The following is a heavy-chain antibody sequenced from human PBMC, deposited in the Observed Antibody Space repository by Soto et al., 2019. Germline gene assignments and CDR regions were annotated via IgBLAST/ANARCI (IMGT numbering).Heavy chain of an antibody. CDR3: AKDSTVTTSLYSYYYGLDV. Sequence: GGSLRLSCAASGFTFSSYGMHWVRQAPGKGLEWVAVISYDGSNKYYADSVKGRFTISRDNSKNTLYLQMNSLRAEDTALYYCAKDSTVTTSLYSYYYGLDVWGQGTTVTVSS. D-gene: IGHD4-17*01. CDR1: GFTFSSYG. J-gene: IGHJ6*02. CDR2: ISYDGSNK. V-gene: IGHV3-30*18.